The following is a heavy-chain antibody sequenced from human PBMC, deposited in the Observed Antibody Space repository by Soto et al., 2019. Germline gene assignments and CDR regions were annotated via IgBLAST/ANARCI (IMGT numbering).Heavy chain of an antibody. J-gene: IGHJ4*02. V-gene: IGHV1-46*02. CDR2: INLRGGTT. CDR3: ARGPEDSDVPRWDY. Sequence: QVQLMQSGAEVRKPGDSVRLSCETSGYNFNQYYIHWVRQAPGQGLEWMGIINLRGGTTEYAHKFRGRVTVTGDTSTKTAYMELRSLRSEDTAMYFCARGPEDSDVPRWDYWGQGTLVTVSS. D-gene: IGHD1-26*01. CDR1: GYNFNQYY.